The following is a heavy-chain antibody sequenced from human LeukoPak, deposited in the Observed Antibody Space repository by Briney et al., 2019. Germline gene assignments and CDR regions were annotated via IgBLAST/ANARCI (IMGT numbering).Heavy chain of an antibody. Sequence: SETLSLTCTVSGDSISSNYWNWIRQPPGKGLEWIGYISYSGSTNYNPSLKSRVTISVDTSKNQFSLKLSSVTAADTAVYYCARLRRDSSSWTYYFDYWGQGTLVTVSS. D-gene: IGHD6-13*01. J-gene: IGHJ4*02. CDR2: ISYSGST. CDR1: GDSISSNY. CDR3: ARLRRDSSSWTYYFDY. V-gene: IGHV4-59*01.